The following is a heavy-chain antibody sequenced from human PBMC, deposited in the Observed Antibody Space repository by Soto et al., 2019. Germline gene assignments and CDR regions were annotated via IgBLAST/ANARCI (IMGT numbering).Heavy chain of an antibody. V-gene: IGHV5-51*01. CDR1: GYSFASYW. J-gene: IGHJ4*02. CDR2: IYPGDSDT. D-gene: IGHD4-17*01. CDR3: ARRKRNYGDYNDY. Sequence: PGEPMQISCKGSGYSFASYWSGWVSQMPGKGLEWMGIIYPGDSDTRYSPSFQGQVTISADKSISTAYLQWSSLKASDTAMYYCARRKRNYGDYNDYWGQGTLVTVSS.